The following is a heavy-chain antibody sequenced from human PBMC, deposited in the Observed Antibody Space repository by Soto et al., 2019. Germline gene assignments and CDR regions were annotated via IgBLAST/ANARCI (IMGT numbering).Heavy chain of an antibody. J-gene: IGHJ5*02. CDR2: IIPIFGTA. CDR3: ARDPRGTGSGWYYNWFDP. CDR1: GGTFSSYA. V-gene: IGHV1-69*13. D-gene: IGHD6-19*01. Sequence: GASVEVSCKASGGTFSSYAISWVRQAPGQGLEWMGGIIPIFGTANYAQKFQGRVTITADESTSTAYMELSSLRSEDTAVYYCARDPRGTGSGWYYNWFDPWGQGTLVTVSS.